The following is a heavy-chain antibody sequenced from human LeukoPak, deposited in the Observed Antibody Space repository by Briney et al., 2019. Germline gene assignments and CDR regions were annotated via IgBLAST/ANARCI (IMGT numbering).Heavy chain of an antibody. V-gene: IGHV3-9*01. CDR3: AKDIGSGYCSSTSCPYGMDV. CDR1: GFTFDDYA. J-gene: IGHJ6*02. CDR2: ISWNSGSI. D-gene: IGHD2-2*01. Sequence: PGRSLRLSCAASGFTFDDYAMHWVRQAPGKGLEWVSGISWNSGSIGDADSVKGRFTISRDNAKNSLYLQMNSLRAEDTALYYCAKDIGSGYCSSTSCPYGMDVWGQGTTVTVSS.